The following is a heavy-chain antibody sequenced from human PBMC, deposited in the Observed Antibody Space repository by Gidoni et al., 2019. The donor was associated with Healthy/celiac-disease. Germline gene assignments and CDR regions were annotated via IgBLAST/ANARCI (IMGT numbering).Heavy chain of an antibody. CDR3: AKDGESYSSSSTLDY. Sequence: EVQLVESGGGLVQPGRSLRLSCAASGFTFDDYAMHWVRQAPGKGLEWVSGISWNRGSIGYADSVKGRFTISRDNAKNSLYLQMNSLRAEDTALYYCAKDGESYSSSSTLDYWGQGTLVTVSS. CDR1: GFTFDDYA. D-gene: IGHD6-6*01. V-gene: IGHV3-9*01. CDR2: ISWNRGSI. J-gene: IGHJ4*02.